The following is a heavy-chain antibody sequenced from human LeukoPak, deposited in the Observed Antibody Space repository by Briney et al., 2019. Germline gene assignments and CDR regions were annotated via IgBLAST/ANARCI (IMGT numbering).Heavy chain of an antibody. CDR3: AKESGYDVDLEY. Sequence: PGGSLRLSCAGSGFTFSTYWMHWVRQAPGGGLVWVSGINTDGSTTSYADSVKGRFTISRDNAKNTLYLQMSGLRAEDTAVYYCAKESGYDVDLEYWGQGDLVTVSS. D-gene: IGHD5-12*01. CDR2: INTDGSTT. J-gene: IGHJ4*02. V-gene: IGHV3-74*01. CDR1: GFTFSTYW.